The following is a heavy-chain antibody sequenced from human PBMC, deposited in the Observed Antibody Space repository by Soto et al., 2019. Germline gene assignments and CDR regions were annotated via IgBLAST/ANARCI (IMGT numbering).Heavy chain of an antibody. CDR2: IIPVFGIP. V-gene: IGHV1-69*01. CDR1: GGTLSSYT. Sequence: QVRLVQSGAEVKKPWSSVKVSCQASGGTLSSYTISWVRQAPGHGLELMGGIIPVFGIPTYAPKFQGRVTITADAATTTAYMALTALTSEDTAVYYCAIGPRTERGGMDVWGQGTTVTVSS. CDR3: AIGPRTERGGMDV. J-gene: IGHJ6*02.